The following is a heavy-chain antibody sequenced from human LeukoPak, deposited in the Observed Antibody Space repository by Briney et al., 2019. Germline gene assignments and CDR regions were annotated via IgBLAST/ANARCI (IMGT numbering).Heavy chain of an antibody. CDR3: AREGTSYYYMDV. D-gene: IGHD1-1*01. CDR2: ISGSGGST. Sequence: RGSLRLSCAASGFTFSSYAMSWVRQAPGKGLEWISGISGSGGSTYYADSVKGRFTISRDNAKNTLYLQMNSLRAEDTAVYYCAREGTSYYYMDVWGKGTTVTVSS. J-gene: IGHJ6*03. V-gene: IGHV3-23*01. CDR1: GFTFSSYA.